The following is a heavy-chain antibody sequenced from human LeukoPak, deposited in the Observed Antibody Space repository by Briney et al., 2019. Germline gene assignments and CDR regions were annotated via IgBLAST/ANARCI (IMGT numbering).Heavy chain of an antibody. CDR1: GFTFSSYA. J-gene: IGHJ4*02. Sequence: PGGSLRLSCAASGFTFSSYAMSWVRQAPGKGLEWVSAISGSGGSTYYAASVKGRFTISRDNSKNTLYLQMNSLRAEDTAVYYCAKDWPGAMVRGVSGLLHDYWGQGTLVTVSS. D-gene: IGHD3-10*01. CDR3: AKDWPGAMVRGVSGLLHDY. V-gene: IGHV3-23*01. CDR2: ISGSGGST.